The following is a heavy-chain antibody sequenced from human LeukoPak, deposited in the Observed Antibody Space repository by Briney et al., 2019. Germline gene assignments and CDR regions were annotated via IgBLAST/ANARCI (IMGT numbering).Heavy chain of an antibody. D-gene: IGHD6-13*01. CDR1: GYTFTVYY. J-gene: IGHJ4*02. CDR3: ARHRYLPRAAAGTGGWCDFDY. V-gene: IGHV1-2*02. Sequence: GASVTVCFTASGYTFTVYYMHWVRHAPGPGLERMGWISPNSGGTNYAQEFQGRVTMTRGTSISTAYMELSRLRSDDTAVYYCARHRYLPRAAAGTGGWCDFDYWGQGTLVTVAS. CDR2: ISPNSGGT.